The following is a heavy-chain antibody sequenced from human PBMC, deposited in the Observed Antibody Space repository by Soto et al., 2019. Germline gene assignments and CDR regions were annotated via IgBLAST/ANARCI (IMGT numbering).Heavy chain of an antibody. V-gene: IGHV1-18*01. CDR1: GYTFTSYG. D-gene: IGHD6-19*01. J-gene: IGHJ5*02. CDR2: ISAYNGNT. CDR3: ARVVDRAVAGNWFDP. Sequence: ASVKVSCKASGYTFTSYGINWVRQAPGQGLEWMGWISAYNGNTKYAQKLQGRVTMTTDTSTSTAYMELRSLRSDDTAVYYCARVVDRAVAGNWFDPWGQGTLVTVSS.